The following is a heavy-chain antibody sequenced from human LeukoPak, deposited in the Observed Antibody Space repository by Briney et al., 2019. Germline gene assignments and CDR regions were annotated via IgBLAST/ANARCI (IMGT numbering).Heavy chain of an antibody. CDR2: IIPILGIA. Sequence: ASVKVSCKASGGTFSSYAISWVRQAPGQGLEGMGRIIPILGIANYAQKFQGRVTNTADKSTSTAYMELSSLRSEDTAVYYCARERGPNYDFWSGLFDYWGQGTLVTVSS. V-gene: IGHV1-69*04. CDR3: ARERGPNYDFWSGLFDY. CDR1: GGTFSSYA. J-gene: IGHJ4*02. D-gene: IGHD3-3*01.